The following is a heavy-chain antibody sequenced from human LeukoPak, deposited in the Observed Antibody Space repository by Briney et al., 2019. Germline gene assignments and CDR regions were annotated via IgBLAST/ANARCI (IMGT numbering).Heavy chain of an antibody. CDR2: ISWDGHFI. Sequence: PGGSLRLSCTASGFTFDDFAMHWVRQAPGKGLEWVSLISWDGHFIYYADSVKGRFIISRDNSKNSLYLQMNSLKTEDTAVYYCTTEAVRVRGVGAYNWFDPWGQGTLVTVSS. D-gene: IGHD3-10*01. J-gene: IGHJ5*02. CDR3: TTEAVRVRGVGAYNWFDP. CDR1: GFTFDDFA. V-gene: IGHV3-43D*03.